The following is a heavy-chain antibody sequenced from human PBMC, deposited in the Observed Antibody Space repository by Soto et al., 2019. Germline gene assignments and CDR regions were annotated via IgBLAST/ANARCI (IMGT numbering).Heavy chain of an antibody. CDR2: FFYSGST. D-gene: IGHD1-26*01. Sequence: LSLTCTVSGASISSYYWGWIRQPPGKGLEWIGYFFYSGSTNYNPSLKSRVTMSADTSKNQFSLKLSSVTAADTAVYYCARGNSGSYSPLRYYYGMDGWGQGIMVTVSS. CDR1: GASISSYY. J-gene: IGHJ6*02. CDR3: ARGNSGSYSPLRYYYGMDG. V-gene: IGHV4-59*12.